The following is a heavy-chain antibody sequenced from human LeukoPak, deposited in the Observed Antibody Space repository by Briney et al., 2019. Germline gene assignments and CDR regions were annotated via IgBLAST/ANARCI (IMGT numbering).Heavy chain of an antibody. V-gene: IGHV4-34*01. CDR3: ARGPPYDYVWGSYRQLEFDY. Sequence: SETLSLTCTVSGGSISSYYWSWIRQPPGKGLEWIGEINHSGSTNYNPSLKSRVTISVDTSKNQFSLKLSSVTAADTAVYYCARGPPYDYVWGSYRQLEFDYWGQGTLVTVSS. J-gene: IGHJ4*02. CDR1: GGSISSYY. D-gene: IGHD3-16*02. CDR2: INHSGST.